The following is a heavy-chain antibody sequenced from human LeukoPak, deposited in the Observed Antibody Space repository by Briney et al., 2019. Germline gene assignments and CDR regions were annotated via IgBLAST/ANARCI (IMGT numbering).Heavy chain of an antibody. Sequence: KPGGSLRLSCAASGFTFNTYSMNWVRQAPGKGLEWVSSISDNSNYIYYSDSVEGRFTISRDNAKNSLYLQMNSLKTEDTAMYYCTRDYPASFDVWGQGTLVTVSS. CDR2: ISDNSNYI. CDR1: GFTFNTYS. CDR3: TRDYPASFDV. V-gene: IGHV3-21*03. J-gene: IGHJ3*01.